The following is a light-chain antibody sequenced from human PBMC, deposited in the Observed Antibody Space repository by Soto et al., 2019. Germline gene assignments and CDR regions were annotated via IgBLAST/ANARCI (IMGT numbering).Light chain of an antibody. CDR1: QDIRNE. V-gene: IGKV1-6*01. Sequence: AIQMTLSPSSLSASVGDRVTITCRASQDIRNELGWYQQKPGKAPKLLIYAASTLQSGVSSRFSGSGYGTQFTLTISSLQPDDFATYYCLQDYNYPRAFGQGTRVEIK. CDR3: LQDYNYPRA. CDR2: AAS. J-gene: IGKJ1*01.